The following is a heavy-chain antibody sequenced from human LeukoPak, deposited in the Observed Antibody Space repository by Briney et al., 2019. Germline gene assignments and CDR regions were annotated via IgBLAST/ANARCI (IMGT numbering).Heavy chain of an antibody. CDR1: GFTFSSYS. Sequence: GSLRLSCAASGFTFSSYSMNWVRQAPGKGLEWVANIKQDGSEQFYLDSVKGRFTISRDNAKNALYLQMHSLRVEDTAVYYCARESIVVVPTTMDDASDIWGQGTMVTVSS. D-gene: IGHD2-2*01. J-gene: IGHJ3*02. CDR3: ARESIVVVPTTMDDASDI. V-gene: IGHV3-7*01. CDR2: IKQDGSEQ.